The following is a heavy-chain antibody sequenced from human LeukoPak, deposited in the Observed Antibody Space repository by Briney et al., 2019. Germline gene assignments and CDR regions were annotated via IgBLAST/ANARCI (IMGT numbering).Heavy chain of an antibody. Sequence: GASVKVSCKASGYTFTSYAMNWVRQAPGQRLEWMGWINAGNGNTKYSQKFQGRVTMTTDTSTSTAYMELTSLRSDDTAVYYCARDLAWSVPEGRWFGELLNYYYGMDVWGQGTTVTVSS. CDR2: INAGNGNT. V-gene: IGHV1-3*01. CDR1: GYTFTSYA. D-gene: IGHD3-10*01. CDR3: ARDLAWSVPEGRWFGELLNYYYGMDV. J-gene: IGHJ6*02.